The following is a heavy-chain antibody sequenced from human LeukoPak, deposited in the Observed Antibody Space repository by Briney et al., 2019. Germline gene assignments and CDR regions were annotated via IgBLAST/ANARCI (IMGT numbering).Heavy chain of an antibody. CDR2: IYYSGST. CDR1: GGSVSSGSYY. CDR3: ARELPLARRGGSFDY. J-gene: IGHJ4*02. Sequence: SETLSLTCTVSGGSVSSGSYYWSWIRQPPGKGLEWIGYIYYSGSTNYNPSLKSRVTISVDTSKNQFSLKLSSVTAADTAVYYCARELPLARRGGSFDYRGQGTLVTVSS. V-gene: IGHV4-61*01. D-gene: IGHD6-6*01.